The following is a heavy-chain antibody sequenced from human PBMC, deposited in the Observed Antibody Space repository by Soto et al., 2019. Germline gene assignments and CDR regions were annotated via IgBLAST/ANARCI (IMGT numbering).Heavy chain of an antibody. CDR3: ARDKVAGTAVYWFNP. J-gene: IGHJ5*02. CDR1: GFTFSSYA. CDR2: ISYDGSNK. D-gene: IGHD6-19*01. Sequence: GGSLRLSCAASGFTFSSYAMHWVRQAPGKGLEWVAVISYDGSNKYYADSVKGRFTISRDNSKNTLYLQMNSLRAEDTTVYYCARDKVAGTAVYWFNPWGQGTLVTVSS. V-gene: IGHV3-30-3*01.